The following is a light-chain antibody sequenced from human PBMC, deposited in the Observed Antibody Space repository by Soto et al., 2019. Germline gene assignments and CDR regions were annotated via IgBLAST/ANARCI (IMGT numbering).Light chain of an antibody. CDR2: DVS. CDR1: SSDVGGYNY. J-gene: IGLJ1*01. CDR3: SSYTSSSLHV. V-gene: IGLV2-14*03. Sequence: QSALTQTASVSGSPGQSITISCTGTSSDVGGYNYVSWYQQHPGKAPKLMIYDVSNRPSGVSNRFSGSKSGNTASLTISGLQAEDEADYYCSSYTSSSLHVFGTGTKLTVL.